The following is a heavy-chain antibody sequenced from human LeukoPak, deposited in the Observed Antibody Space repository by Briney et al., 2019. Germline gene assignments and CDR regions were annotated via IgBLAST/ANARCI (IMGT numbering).Heavy chain of an antibody. D-gene: IGHD3-16*01. J-gene: IGHJ4*02. Sequence: QPGGSLRLSCAASGFRVSNDYMTWVRQAPGKGLEWVSFIFAGGNAYYADSVKGRFTISRDRSKNTLFLQMSSLRAEDTAVYYCAKANSYDSYYFDYRGQGALVIVSS. V-gene: IGHV3-66*01. CDR2: IFAGGNA. CDR3: AKANSYDSYYFDY. CDR1: GFRVSNDY.